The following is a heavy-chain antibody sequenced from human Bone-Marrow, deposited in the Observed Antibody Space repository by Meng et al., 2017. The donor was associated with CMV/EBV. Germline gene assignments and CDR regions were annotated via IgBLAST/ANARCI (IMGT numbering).Heavy chain of an antibody. CDR2: ISASAGGT. CDR1: GLTFSSYG. V-gene: IGHV3-23*01. Sequence: GESLKISCAASGLTFSSYGMSWVRQAPGKGLEWVSAISASAGGTYYADSVKGRFTISRDNAKNTLYLQMNSLRAEDTAVYYCAKYSAVGERLYYFDYWGQGTLVTV. CDR3: AKYSAVGERLYYFDY. J-gene: IGHJ4*02. D-gene: IGHD2-21*01.